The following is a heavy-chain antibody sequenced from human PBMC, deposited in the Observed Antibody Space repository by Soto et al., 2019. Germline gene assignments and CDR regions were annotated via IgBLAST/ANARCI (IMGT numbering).Heavy chain of an antibody. D-gene: IGHD3-22*01. Sequence: GGSLRLSCAASGFSLNDYGMHWVRQPPGKGLEWVADISYDGRNKYYTDSVRGRFTISRDISKGTLYLQMNSLRPEDTAVYYCAKSNRGAYDTQDFWGQGTPVTVSS. V-gene: IGHV3-30*18. CDR2: ISYDGRNK. CDR3: AKSNRGAYDTQDF. CDR1: GFSLNDYG. J-gene: IGHJ4*02.